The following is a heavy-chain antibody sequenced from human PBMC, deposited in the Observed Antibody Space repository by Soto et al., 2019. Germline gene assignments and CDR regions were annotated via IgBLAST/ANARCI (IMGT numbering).Heavy chain of an antibody. V-gene: IGHV3-30*09. Sequence: GGSLRLSCAASGFTFITYAIHCVRQAPGKGLEWVAVISYDGSNQYYADSVKGRFAISRDNSKNTLYLQMNSLRAEDTAIYYCARDVGYSNGWYDYYYGVDVWGQGTTVTVSS. CDR3: ARDVGYSNGWYDYYYGVDV. D-gene: IGHD6-19*01. CDR2: ISYDGSNQ. CDR1: GFTFITYA. J-gene: IGHJ6*02.